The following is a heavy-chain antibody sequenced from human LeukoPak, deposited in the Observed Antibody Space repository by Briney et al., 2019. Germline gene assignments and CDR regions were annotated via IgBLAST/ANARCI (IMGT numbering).Heavy chain of an antibody. CDR1: SGSFSGYY. Sequence: ASETLSLTCTVYSGSFSGYYWSWVRQPPGKGLEWIGEINHSGGTNYNPSLKSRVTISLDTSKNQFSLKLNSVTAADTAVYYCARHSGGIAAAGTLDYWGQGTLVTVSS. CDR2: INHSGGT. V-gene: IGHV4-34*01. CDR3: ARHSGGIAAAGTLDY. J-gene: IGHJ4*02. D-gene: IGHD6-13*01.